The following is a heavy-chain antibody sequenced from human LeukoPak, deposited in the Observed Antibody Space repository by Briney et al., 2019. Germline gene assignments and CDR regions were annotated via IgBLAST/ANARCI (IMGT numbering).Heavy chain of an antibody. J-gene: IGHJ6*03. D-gene: IGHD1-14*01. CDR1: GGSMSDYY. Sequence: SETLSLTCTVCGGSMSDYYWSWIGQPAGKGLEGIGRFYSSGSTNYNPSLQSRVTLSVDISKHQFFLNLTSVTAEDTAVYDFASEGIRDYYYYIMDVWGKGTTVTISS. V-gene: IGHV4-4*07. CDR3: ASEGIRDYYYYIMDV. CDR2: FYSSGST.